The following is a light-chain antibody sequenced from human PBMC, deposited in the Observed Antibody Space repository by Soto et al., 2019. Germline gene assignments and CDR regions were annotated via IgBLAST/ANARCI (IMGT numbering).Light chain of an antibody. V-gene: IGKV1-39*01. Sequence: EIRMSEAPGTLFASGGDRVTISCRASQGIGNALGWYQQKPGKPPKVLIYGASYLQSGVPPRFSGSGSGTDFTLTISRLQPEDFATYYWQHSYSTPRTFGQGTRVEI. CDR3: QHSYSTPRT. J-gene: IGKJ1*01. CDR2: GAS. CDR1: QGIGNA.